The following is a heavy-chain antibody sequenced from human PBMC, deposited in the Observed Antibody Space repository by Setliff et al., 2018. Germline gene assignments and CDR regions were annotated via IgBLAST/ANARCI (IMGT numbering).Heavy chain of an antibody. CDR3: ARVAGSGYLDRCFDP. CDR1: GGSISSSSYY. J-gene: IGHJ5*02. CDR2: VYTSGST. V-gene: IGHV4-39*07. Sequence: PSETLSLTCTVSGGSISSSSYYWGWIRQPPGKGLEWIGRVYTSGSTNYNPSLNSRVTLSLDTSKNQFSLKLISVTAADTAVYYCARVAGSGYLDRCFDPWGQGTLVTVSS. D-gene: IGHD3-22*01.